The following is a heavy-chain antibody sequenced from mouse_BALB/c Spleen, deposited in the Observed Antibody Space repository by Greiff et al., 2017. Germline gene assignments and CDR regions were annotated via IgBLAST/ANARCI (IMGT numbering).Heavy chain of an antibody. J-gene: IGHJ4*01. CDR2: ISSGGST. CDR3: AREYGSSPYYAMDY. CDR1: GFTFSSYA. V-gene: IGHV5-6-5*01. Sequence: EVKVVESGGGLVKPGGSLKLSCAASGFTFSSYAMSWVRQTPEKRLEWVASISSGGSTYYPDSVKGRFTISRDNARNILYLQMSSLRSEDTAMYYCAREYGSSPYYAMDYWGQGTSVTVSS. D-gene: IGHD1-1*01.